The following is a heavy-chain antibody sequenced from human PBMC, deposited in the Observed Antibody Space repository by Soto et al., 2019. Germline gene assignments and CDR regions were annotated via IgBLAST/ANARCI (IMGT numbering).Heavy chain of an antibody. CDR1: GFTFSSYS. D-gene: IGHD3-22*01. V-gene: IGHV3-21*01. J-gene: IGHJ6*02. CDR2: ISSSSSYI. Sequence: GGSLRLPCAASGFTFSSYSMNWVRQAPGKGLEWVSSISSSSSYIYYADSVKGRFTISRDNAKNSLYLQMNSLRAEDTAVYYCARDIHIVSAYYYDSSGYYDYYYYYGMDVWGQGTTVTVSS. CDR3: ARDIHIVSAYYYDSSGYYDYYYYYGMDV.